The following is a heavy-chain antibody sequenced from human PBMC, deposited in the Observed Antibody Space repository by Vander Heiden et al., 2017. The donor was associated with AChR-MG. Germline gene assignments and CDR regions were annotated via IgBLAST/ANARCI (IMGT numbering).Heavy chain of an antibody. V-gene: IGHV3-21*01. CDR1: GFTFSTYD. CDR2: ISDTSTYI. J-gene: IGHJ5*02. D-gene: IGHD1-26*01. Sequence: EVRLVESGGGLVTPGGSLRLSCAASGFTFSTYDMNWVRQVPGKGLEWVASISDTSTYIYYADSVKGRFTISRDNAKNSLYLQMNSLTGEDTAVYYCAKNTVRGIVAFNPWGQGTLVTVSS. CDR3: AKNTVRGIVAFNP.